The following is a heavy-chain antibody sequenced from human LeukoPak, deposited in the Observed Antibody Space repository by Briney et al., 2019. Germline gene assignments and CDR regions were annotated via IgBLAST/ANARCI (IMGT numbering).Heavy chain of an antibody. Sequence: PSETLSLTCTVSGGSISSYYWSWIRQRPGKGLEWIGYIYYSGSTNYNPSLKSRVTISVDTSKNQFSLKLSSVTAADTAVYYCAGDGSGWSIDYWGQGTLVTVSS. V-gene: IGHV4-59*01. CDR1: GGSISSYY. CDR2: IYYSGST. J-gene: IGHJ4*02. D-gene: IGHD6-19*01. CDR3: AGDGSGWSIDY.